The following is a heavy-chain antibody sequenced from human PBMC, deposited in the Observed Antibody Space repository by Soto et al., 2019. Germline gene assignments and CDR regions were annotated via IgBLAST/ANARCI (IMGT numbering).Heavy chain of an antibody. CDR2: IVVGSGNT. D-gene: IGHD2-2*01. V-gene: IGHV1-58*02. Sequence: SVKVSCKASGFTFTSSAMQWVRQARGQRLEWIGWIVVGSGNTNYAQKFQERVTITRDMSTSTAYMELSSLRSEDTAVYYCAAAGRYCSSTSCADYYYYYMDVWGKGTTVTVSS. CDR1: GFTFTSSA. J-gene: IGHJ6*03. CDR3: AAAGRYCSSTSCADYYYYYMDV.